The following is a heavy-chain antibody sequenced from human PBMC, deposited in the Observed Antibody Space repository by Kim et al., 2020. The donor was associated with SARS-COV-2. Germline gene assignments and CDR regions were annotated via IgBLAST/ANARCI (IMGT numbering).Heavy chain of an antibody. Sequence: GGSLRLSCAASGFTFSDSHMHWVRQASGKGLEWVAHIRNKADNSASAYAATVRGSVTIYRDNSKKTPHLQRVSLKTAAMSVCDCNGKCQSVHDYYAQGT. CDR2: IRNKADNSAS. J-gene: IGHJ4*02. CDR3: NGKCQSVHDY. CDR1: GFTFSDSH. V-gene: IGHV3-73*01. D-gene: IGHD6-6*01.